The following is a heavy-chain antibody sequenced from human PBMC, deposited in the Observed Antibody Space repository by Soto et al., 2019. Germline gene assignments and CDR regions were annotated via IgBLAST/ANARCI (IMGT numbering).Heavy chain of an antibody. CDR1: GGTFSSYA. CDR2: IIPIFGTA. V-gene: IGHV1-69*12. D-gene: IGHD4-17*01. J-gene: IGHJ4*02. Sequence: QVQLVQSGAEVKKPGSSVKVSCKASGGTFSSYAISWVRQAPGQGLEWMGGIIPIFGTANYAQKFQGRVTITADESTSAAYMELSSLRSEDTAVYYCARDGDRDCGDVGGLFDYWGQGTLVTVSS. CDR3: ARDGDRDCGDVGGLFDY.